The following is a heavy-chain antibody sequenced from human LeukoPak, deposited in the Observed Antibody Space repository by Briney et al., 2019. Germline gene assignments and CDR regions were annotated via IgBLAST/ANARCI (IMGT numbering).Heavy chain of an antibody. D-gene: IGHD3-10*01. CDR1: GGSISGYY. CDR2: IYYSGTT. J-gene: IGHJ4*02. CDR3: ARQGWFGAPSYYFDY. Sequence: SETLSLTCTVSGGSISGYYWSWIRQPPGKGLEWIGYIYYSGTTYYNPSLKSRVTISVDTSKNQFSLKLSSVTAADTAVYYCARQGWFGAPSYYFDYWGQGTLVTVSS. V-gene: IGHV4-59*01.